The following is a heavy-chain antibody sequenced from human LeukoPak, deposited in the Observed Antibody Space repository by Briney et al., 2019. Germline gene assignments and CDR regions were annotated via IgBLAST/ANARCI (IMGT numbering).Heavy chain of an antibody. V-gene: IGHV1-69*13. CDR2: IIPIFGTA. J-gene: IGHJ6*02. Sequence: ASVKVSCKASGGTFSSYAISWVRQAPGQGLEWMGGIIPIFGTANYAQKFQGRVTITADESTSTAYMELGSLRPEDTAVYYCAAPDTATNYYYYGMDVWGQGTTVTVSS. CDR3: AAPDTATNYYYYGMDV. D-gene: IGHD5-18*01. CDR1: GGTFSSYA.